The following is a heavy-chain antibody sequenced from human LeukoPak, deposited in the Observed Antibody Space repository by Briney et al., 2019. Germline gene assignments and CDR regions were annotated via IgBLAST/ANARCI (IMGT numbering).Heavy chain of an antibody. CDR1: GYSFTNYW. D-gene: IGHD6-19*01. V-gene: IGHV5-51*01. CDR3: ARDSPYSSGWRDAFDI. CDR2: IYPGDSDT. Sequence: GESLKISCKGSGYSFTNYWIGWVRQMPGKGLEWMGIIYPGDSDTRYSPSFQGQVTISADKSISTAYLQWSSLKASDAAMYYCARDSPYSSGWRDAFDIWGQGTMVTVSS. J-gene: IGHJ3*02.